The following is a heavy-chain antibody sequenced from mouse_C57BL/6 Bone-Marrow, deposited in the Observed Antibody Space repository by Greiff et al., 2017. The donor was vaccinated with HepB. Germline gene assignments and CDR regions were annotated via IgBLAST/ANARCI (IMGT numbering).Heavy chain of an antibody. J-gene: IGHJ3*01. D-gene: IGHD2-4*01. CDR2: IYWDDDK. CDR1: GFSLSTSGMG. CDR3: ARSPSDYPWFAY. V-gene: IGHV8-12*01. Sequence: QVTLKESGPGILQSSQTLSLTCSFSGFSLSTSGMGVSWIRQPSGKGLEWPAHIYWDDDKRYNPSLKSRLTISKDTSRNQVFLKITSVDTADTATYYCARSPSDYPWFAYWGQGTLVTVSA.